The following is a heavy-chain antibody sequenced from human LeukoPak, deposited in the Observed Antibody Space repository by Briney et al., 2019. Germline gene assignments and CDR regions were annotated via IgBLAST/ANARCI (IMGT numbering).Heavy chain of an antibody. Sequence: SETLSLTCTVSGGSISSYYCSWIRQPPGKGLEWIGYIYYSGSTNYNPSLKSRVTISVDTSKNQFSLKLSSVTAADTAVHYCARLSRTVGRDAFDIWGQGTMVTVSS. CDR3: ARLSRTVGRDAFDI. CDR1: GGSISSYY. J-gene: IGHJ3*02. CDR2: IYYSGST. V-gene: IGHV4-59*01. D-gene: IGHD4-23*01.